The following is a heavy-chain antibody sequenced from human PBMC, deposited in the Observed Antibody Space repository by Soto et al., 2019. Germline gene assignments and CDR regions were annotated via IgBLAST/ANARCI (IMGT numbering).Heavy chain of an antibody. D-gene: IGHD2-21*01. CDR3: AKGVEEVGIRIILHFDY. Sequence: GGSLRLSCAASGFTFSSYAMSWVRQAPGKGLEWVSAISGSGGSTYYADSVKGRFTISRDNSKNTLYLQMNSLRAEDTAVYYCAKGVEEVGIRIILHFDYWGQGTLVTVSS. J-gene: IGHJ4*02. CDR1: GFTFSSYA. V-gene: IGHV3-23*01. CDR2: ISGSGGST.